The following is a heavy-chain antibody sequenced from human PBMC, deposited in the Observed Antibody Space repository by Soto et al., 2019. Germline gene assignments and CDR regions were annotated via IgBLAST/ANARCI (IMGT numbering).Heavy chain of an antibody. CDR2: MDHSGTT. V-gene: IGHV4-34*01. CDR1: GGSFSCNY. CDR3: ARGSVYSGYYYYYGMDV. J-gene: IGHJ6*02. Sequence: SETLSLTCAVYGGSFSCNYWTWIRQPPGKGLEWIGEMDHSGTTNYNPSLKSRVTISIDTSKNHFSLTLTSVTAADTAVYYCARGSVYSGYYYYYGMDVWGQGTTVTVSS. D-gene: IGHD1-26*01.